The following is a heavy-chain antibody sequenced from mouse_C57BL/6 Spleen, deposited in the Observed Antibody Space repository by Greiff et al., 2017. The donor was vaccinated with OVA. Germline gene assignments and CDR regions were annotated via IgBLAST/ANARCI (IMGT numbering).Heavy chain of an antibody. J-gene: IGHJ1*03. CDR2: IDPSDSYT. D-gene: IGHD1-1*01. CDR1: GYTFTSYW. CDR3: ARSGITYWYFDV. V-gene: IGHV1-59*01. Sequence: QVQLQQSGAELVRPGTSVKLSCKASGYTFTSYWMHWVKQRPGQGLEWIGVIDPSDSYTNYNQKFKGKATLTVDTSSSTAYMQLSSLTSEDSAVYYCARSGITYWYFDVWGTGTTVTVSS.